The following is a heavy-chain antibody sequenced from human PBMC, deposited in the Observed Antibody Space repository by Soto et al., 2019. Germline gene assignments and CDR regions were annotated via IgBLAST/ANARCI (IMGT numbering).Heavy chain of an antibody. Sequence: ASVKVSCKASGYTFTSYDINWLRQATGQGLEWMGWMNPNSGNTGYAQKFQGRVTMTRNTSISTAYMELSSLRSEDTAVYYCARANVLRFSEDWFDPWGQGTLVTVSS. V-gene: IGHV1-8*01. CDR2: MNPNSGNT. CDR1: GYTFTSYD. D-gene: IGHD3-3*01. J-gene: IGHJ5*02. CDR3: ARANVLRFSEDWFDP.